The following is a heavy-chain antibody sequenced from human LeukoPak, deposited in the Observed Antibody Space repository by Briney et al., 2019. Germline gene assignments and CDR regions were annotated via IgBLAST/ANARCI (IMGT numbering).Heavy chain of an antibody. CDR1: GGSISSYY. CDR3: ARGLVVVPAAMRGAGWFDP. CDR2: IYTSGST. V-gene: IGHV4-4*07. J-gene: IGHJ5*02. Sequence: PSETLSLTCTVSGGSISSYYWSWIRQPAGKGLEWIGRIYTSGSTNYNPSLKSRVTISVDTSKNQFSLKLSSVTAADTAVYYCARGLVVVPAAMRGAGWFDPWGQGTLVTVSS. D-gene: IGHD2-2*01.